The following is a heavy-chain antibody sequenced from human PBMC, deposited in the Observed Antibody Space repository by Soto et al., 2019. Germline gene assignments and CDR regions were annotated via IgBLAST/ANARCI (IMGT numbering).Heavy chain of an antibody. D-gene: IGHD6-13*01. Sequence: GESLKISCQGPGYSFTSYWISWVRQMPGKGLEWMGRIDPSDSYTNYSPSFQGHVTISADKSISTAYLQWSSLKASDTAMYYCAIHINYGYSSSFWFDPWGQGTLVTVSS. CDR2: IDPSDSYT. CDR1: GYSFTSYW. J-gene: IGHJ5*02. CDR3: AIHINYGYSSSFWFDP. V-gene: IGHV5-10-1*01.